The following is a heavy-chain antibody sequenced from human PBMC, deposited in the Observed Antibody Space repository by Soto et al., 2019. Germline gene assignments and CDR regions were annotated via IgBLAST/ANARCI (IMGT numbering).Heavy chain of an antibody. CDR2: ISYDGSNK. CDR1: GFTFRSYG. V-gene: IGHV3-30*18. CDR3: AKSHSYYYCFGLDV. Sequence: QVQLVESGGGVVQPGRSLRLSCAASGFTFRSYGMHWVRQAPGKGLEWVAVISYDGSNKYYADSVTGRFTISRDNSKNTLSVQENSLTAEGTAVYDCAKSHSYYYCFGLDVCGQGTTVTVSS. D-gene: IGHD2-15*01. J-gene: IGHJ6*02.